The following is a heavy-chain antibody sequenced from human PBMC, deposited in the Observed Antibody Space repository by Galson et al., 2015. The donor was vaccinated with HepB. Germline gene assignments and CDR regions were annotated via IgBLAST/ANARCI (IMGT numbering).Heavy chain of an antibody. Sequence: SVKVSCKASGGTFSSYAISWVRQAPGQGLEWMGGIIPIFGTANYAQKFQGRVTITADESTSTAYMELSSLRSEDTAVYYCARGYCSSTSCYPPHYYYYGMDVWGQGTTVTVSS. CDR2: IIPIFGTA. J-gene: IGHJ6*02. CDR1: GGTFSSYA. V-gene: IGHV1-69*13. D-gene: IGHD2-2*01. CDR3: ARGYCSSTSCYPPHYYYYGMDV.